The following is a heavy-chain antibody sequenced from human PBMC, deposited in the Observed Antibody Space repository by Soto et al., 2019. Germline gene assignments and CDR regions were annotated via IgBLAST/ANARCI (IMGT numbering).Heavy chain of an antibody. CDR3: ARSGQVGNWFDP. Sequence: SVKVSCKASGGTFSSYAISWVRQAPGQGLEWMGGIIPIFGTANYAQKFQGRVTITADDSTSTAYMELSSLRSEDTAVYYCARSGQVGNWFDPWGQGTLVTVSS. CDR2: IIPIFGTA. V-gene: IGHV1-69*13. D-gene: IGHD3-3*01. CDR1: GGTFSSYA. J-gene: IGHJ5*02.